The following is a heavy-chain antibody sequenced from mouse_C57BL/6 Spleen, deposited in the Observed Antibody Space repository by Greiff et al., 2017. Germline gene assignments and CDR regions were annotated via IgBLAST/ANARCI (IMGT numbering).Heavy chain of an antibody. V-gene: IGHV5-4*01. Sequence: EVQGVESGGGLVKPGGSLKLSCAASGFTFSSYAMSWVRQTPEKRLEWVATISDGGSYTYYPDNVKGRFTISRDNAKNNLYLQMSHLKSEDTAMYYCARDTYYYGSSWDWFAYWGQGTLVTVSA. CDR1: GFTFSSYA. D-gene: IGHD1-1*01. CDR3: ARDTYYYGSSWDWFAY. J-gene: IGHJ3*01. CDR2: ISDGGSYT.